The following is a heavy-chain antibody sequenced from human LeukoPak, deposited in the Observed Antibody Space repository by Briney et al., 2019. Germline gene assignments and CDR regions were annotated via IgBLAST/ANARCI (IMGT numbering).Heavy chain of an antibody. D-gene: IGHD4-17*01. Sequence: PGGSLRLSCAASGFTFSSYGIHWVRQAPGKGLEWVAVISNDGSNKHYADSVKGRFTISRDNSKNTLYLQMNSLRAEDTAVYFCAKDPFSTTVPYYFDYWGQGTLVTVSS. V-gene: IGHV3-30*18. CDR3: AKDPFSTTVPYYFDY. J-gene: IGHJ4*02. CDR1: GFTFSSYG. CDR2: ISNDGSNK.